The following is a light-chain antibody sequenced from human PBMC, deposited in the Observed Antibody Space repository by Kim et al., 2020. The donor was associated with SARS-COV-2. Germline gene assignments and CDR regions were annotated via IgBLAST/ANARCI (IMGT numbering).Light chain of an antibody. J-gene: IGLJ2*01. CDR2: QDT. CDR1: KLGDKY. Sequence: SYELTQQPSVSVSPGQTASITCSGDKLGDKYACWYQQRPGQSPVLVIYQDTKRPSGIPERFSGSNSGNTATLTIGGTQAMDEADYYCQAWDSSTVVFGGGTQLTVL. V-gene: IGLV3-1*01. CDR3: QAWDSSTVV.